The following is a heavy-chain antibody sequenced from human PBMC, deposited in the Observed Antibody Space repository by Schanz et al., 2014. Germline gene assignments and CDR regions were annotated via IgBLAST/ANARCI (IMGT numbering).Heavy chain of an antibody. Sequence: QVQLVESGGGVVQPGRSLRLSCAAYGFTLSSYAMHWVRQAPGKGLEWVAVISYDGSNKYYADSVKGRFTISRDNSKNTLYLQMNTLRAEDTAVYYCARDFDDRRGEGSGYCLGDCMDVWGQGTTVTVSS. CDR1: GFTLSSYA. V-gene: IGHV3-30-3*01. J-gene: IGHJ6*02. CDR2: ISYDGSNK. CDR3: ARDFDDRRGEGSGYCLGDCMDV. D-gene: IGHD3-16*01.